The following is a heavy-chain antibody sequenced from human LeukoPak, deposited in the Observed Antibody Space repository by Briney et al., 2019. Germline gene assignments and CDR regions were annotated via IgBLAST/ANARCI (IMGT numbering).Heavy chain of an antibody. CDR2: ISGSGGST. J-gene: IGHJ3*02. V-gene: IGHV3-23*01. D-gene: IGHD5-24*01. CDR1: GFTFSSYA. CDR3: VKQMKAFDI. Sequence: GGSLRLSCAASGFTFSSYAMAWVRQAPGQGLEWVSSISGSGGSTYYADSVKGRFTISRDNSKNTLYLQMNSLRVEDTAVYYCVKQMKAFDIWGQGTMVTVSS.